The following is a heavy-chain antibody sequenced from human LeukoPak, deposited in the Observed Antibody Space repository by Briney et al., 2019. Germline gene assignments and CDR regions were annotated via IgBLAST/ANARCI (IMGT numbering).Heavy chain of an antibody. J-gene: IGHJ6*02. CDR2: ISSSGSTI. CDR1: GFTFSSYE. Sequence: GGSLGLSCAASGFTFSSYEMNWVRQAPGKGLEWVSYISSSGSTIYYADSVKGRFTISRDNAKNSLYLQMNSLRAEDTAVYYCARERVGYFDWSLYYYYYGMDVWGQGTTVTVSS. D-gene: IGHD3-9*01. V-gene: IGHV3-48*03. CDR3: ARERVGYFDWSLYYYYYGMDV.